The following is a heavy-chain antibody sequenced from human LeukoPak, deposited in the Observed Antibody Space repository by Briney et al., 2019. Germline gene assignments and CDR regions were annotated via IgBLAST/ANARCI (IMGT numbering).Heavy chain of an antibody. D-gene: IGHD2-2*01. J-gene: IGHJ6*02. CDR2: IKQDGSDK. Sequence: GGSLRLACAASGFTFSSYAISWVRQAPGKGLEWVANIKQDGSDKYYVDSVKGRFTISRDNAKNSLYLQMNSLRAEDTAVYYCARGSVPAAMELYYYYGMDVWGQGTTVTVSS. CDR1: GFTFSSYA. V-gene: IGHV3-7*05. CDR3: ARGSVPAAMELYYYYGMDV.